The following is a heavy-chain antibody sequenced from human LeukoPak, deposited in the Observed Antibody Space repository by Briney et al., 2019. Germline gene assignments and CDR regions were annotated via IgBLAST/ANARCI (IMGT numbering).Heavy chain of an antibody. J-gene: IGHJ4*02. CDR3: ARHGTMVRGVIDY. CDR2: IYYSGST. D-gene: IGHD3-10*01. CDR1: GGSISSYY. Sequence: SETLPLTCTVSGGSISSYYWSWIRQPPGKGLEWIGYIYYSGSTNYNPPLKSRVTISVDTSKNQFSLKLSSVTAADTAVYYCARHGTMVRGVIDYWGQGTLVTVSS. V-gene: IGHV4-59*08.